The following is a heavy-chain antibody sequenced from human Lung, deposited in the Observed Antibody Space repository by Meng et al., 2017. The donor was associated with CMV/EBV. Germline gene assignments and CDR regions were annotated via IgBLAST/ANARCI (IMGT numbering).Heavy chain of an antibody. D-gene: IGHD3-9*01. CDR2: INTYNGNT. V-gene: IGHV1-18*01. Sequence: PAXVSXKGSDYNFASYGITWVRQAPGQGLEWMGWINTYNGNTKYAQKFQDRVIMTTDRSTRTAYMELRSLRSDDTAVYYCARSITIFQIDYWGQGTLVTVSS. J-gene: IGHJ4*02. CDR3: ARSITIFQIDY. CDR1: DYNFASYG.